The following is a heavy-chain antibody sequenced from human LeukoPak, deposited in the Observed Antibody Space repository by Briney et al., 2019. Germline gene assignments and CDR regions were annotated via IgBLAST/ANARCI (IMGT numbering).Heavy chain of an antibody. Sequence: PGGSLRLSCTASGFTFSSYGMHWVRQAPGKGLEWVAFIRYDGRKEYYADPLKGRFTISRDNSKNTLSLQVNSLRAEDTAVYYCAKRGQDDSVIDYWGQGTPVTVSS. J-gene: IGHJ4*02. V-gene: IGHV3-30*02. CDR1: GFTFSSYG. CDR2: IRYDGRKE. D-gene: IGHD3-3*01. CDR3: AKRGQDDSVIDY.